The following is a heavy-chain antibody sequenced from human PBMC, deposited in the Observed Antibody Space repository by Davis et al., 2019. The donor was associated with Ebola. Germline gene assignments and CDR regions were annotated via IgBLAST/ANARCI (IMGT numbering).Heavy chain of an antibody. D-gene: IGHD6-19*01. CDR2: INPSTANT. CDR3: ARVGVTIAVAGTFLDD. Sequence: ASVKVSCKASGYTFINHYIHWVRQAPGQGLEWLGIINPSTANTDYAQKFQDRVTLTRDTSTSTVYMELSSLRSEDTAVYYCARVGVTIAVAGTFLDDWGQGTLVSVSS. V-gene: IGHV1-46*01. CDR1: GYTFINHY. J-gene: IGHJ4*02.